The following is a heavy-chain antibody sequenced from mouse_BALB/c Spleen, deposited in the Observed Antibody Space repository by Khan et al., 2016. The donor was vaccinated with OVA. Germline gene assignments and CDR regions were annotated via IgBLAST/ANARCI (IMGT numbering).Heavy chain of an antibody. CDR2: VDPFSGGT. CDR1: GYSFTTYY. D-gene: IGHD2-13*01. V-gene: IGHV1S135*01. CDR3: TRQGDGAWFTY. J-gene: IGHJ3*01. Sequence: VRLQQSGPELMKPGASVKISCKASGYSFTTYYLHWVMQSHGESLEWIGYVDPFSGGTTYNQKFKGQATLPVDKSSSTAYMHLSTLTSEDSAVYCGTRQGDGAWFTYWGQGTLVTVSA.